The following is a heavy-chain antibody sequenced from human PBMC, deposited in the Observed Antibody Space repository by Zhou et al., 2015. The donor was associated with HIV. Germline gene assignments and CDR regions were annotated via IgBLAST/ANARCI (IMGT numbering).Heavy chain of an antibody. CDR2: INPSGGST. J-gene: IGHJ6*02. Sequence: QVQLAQSGPELKRPGASVKVSCKASGYTFTNYGIAWVRQAPGQGLEWMGIINPSGGSTSYAQKFQGRVTMTRDTSTSTVYMELSSLRSEDTAVYYCARGQFNYYGSGSHYYGMDVWGQGTTVTVSS. D-gene: IGHD3-10*01. V-gene: IGHV1-46*01. CDR3: ARGQFNYYGSGSHYYGMDV. CDR1: GYTFTNYG.